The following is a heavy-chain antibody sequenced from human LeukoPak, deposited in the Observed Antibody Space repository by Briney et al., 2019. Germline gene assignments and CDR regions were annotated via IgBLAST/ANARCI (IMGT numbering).Heavy chain of an antibody. V-gene: IGHV3-33*01. Sequence: GGSLRLSCAASGFTFSTYVMHWARQAPGKGLEWVAIIWYDGSNKYYADSVKGRFTISRDNSKNTLYLQMNSLRAEDTAVYYCARASGAYPSDFDYWGQGTLVTVSS. CDR2: IWYDGSNK. J-gene: IGHJ4*02. D-gene: IGHD4/OR15-4a*01. CDR1: GFTFSTYV. CDR3: ARASGAYPSDFDY.